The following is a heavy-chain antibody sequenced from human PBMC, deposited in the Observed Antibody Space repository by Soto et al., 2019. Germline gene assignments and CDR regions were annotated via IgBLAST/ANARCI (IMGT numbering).Heavy chain of an antibody. CDR3: AKRGVDTFGLSY. CDR2: INTGGSST. V-gene: IGHV3-74*01. J-gene: IGHJ4*02. D-gene: IGHD3-10*01. Sequence: GGSLRLSCAASGFTFSSYAMTWVRQAPGEGLVWVSRINTGGSSTSYADSVKGRFTISRDNAKNTLYLQMNSLRVEDTAMYYCAKRGVDTFGLSYWGQGTLVTVSS. CDR1: GFTFSSYA.